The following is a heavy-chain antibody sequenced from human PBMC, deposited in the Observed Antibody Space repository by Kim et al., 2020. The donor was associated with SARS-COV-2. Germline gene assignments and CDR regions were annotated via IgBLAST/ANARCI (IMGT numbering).Heavy chain of an antibody. V-gene: IGHV1-18*01. D-gene: IGHD3-9*01. J-gene: IGHJ4*02. Sequence: ASVKVSCKASGYTFTSYGISWVRQAPGQGLEWMGWISAYNGNTNYAQKLQGRVTMTTDTSTSTAYMELRSLRSDDTAVYYCARDPGYDILTGYLADDYWGQGTLVTVSS. CDR2: ISAYNGNT. CDR3: ARDPGYDILTGYLADDY. CDR1: GYTFTSYG.